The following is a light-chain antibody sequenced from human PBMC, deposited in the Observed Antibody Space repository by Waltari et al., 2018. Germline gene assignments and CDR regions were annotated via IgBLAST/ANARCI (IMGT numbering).Light chain of an antibody. CDR3: HQYDDSPFT. V-gene: IGKV3-20*01. CDR2: GAS. CDR1: QSLGRNF. J-gene: IGKJ2*01. Sequence: EIVLTQSPGTLSLSPGERATLSCRASQSLGRNFLAWFQQKPGQAPRLLLFGASNRAPASPDRFSGGGSGTDFTLTINRLDPEDFAVYYCHQYDDSPFTFGQGTKLEI.